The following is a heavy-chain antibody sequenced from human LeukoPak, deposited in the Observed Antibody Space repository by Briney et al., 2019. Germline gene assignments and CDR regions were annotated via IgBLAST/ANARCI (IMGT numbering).Heavy chain of an antibody. Sequence: GGSLRLSCAASGFTLCRFWRHWVRQAPGKGLVWVSRINTDASNTIYAESGKGRFTLLRHNAKNTPLLPMNQLREEATAGYYVAREQSIAGPTTADYW. D-gene: IGHD1-26*01. CDR2: INTDASNT. CDR1: GFTLCRFW. J-gene: IGHJ4*01. CDR3: AREQSIAGPTTADY. V-gene: IGHV3-74*01.